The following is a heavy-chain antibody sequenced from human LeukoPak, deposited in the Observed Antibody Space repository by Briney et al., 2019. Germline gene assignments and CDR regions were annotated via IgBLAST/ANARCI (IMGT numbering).Heavy chain of an antibody. D-gene: IGHD6-6*01. V-gene: IGHV4-59*01. CDR1: GGSISSYY. Sequence: SETPSLTCTVSGGSISSYYWSWIRQPPGKGLEWIGYIYYSGSTNYNPSLKSRVTISVDTSKNQFSLKLSSVTAADTAVYYCARGGYSSSSGIDYWGQGTLVTVSS. CDR2: IYYSGST. CDR3: ARGGYSSSSGIDY. J-gene: IGHJ4*02.